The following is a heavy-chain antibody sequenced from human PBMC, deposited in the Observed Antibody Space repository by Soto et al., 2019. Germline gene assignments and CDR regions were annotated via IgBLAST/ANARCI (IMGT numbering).Heavy chain of an antibody. D-gene: IGHD2-2*01. J-gene: IGHJ4*02. V-gene: IGHV1-8*01. CDR1: GYTFTSYD. CDR2: MNPNSGNT. Sequence: QVQLVQSGAEVKKPGASVKVSCKASGYTFTSYDINWVRQATGQGLEWMGWMNPNSGNTGYAQKLQGRVTMTRNTSISTAYMELSSLRSEDTAVYYCARGPPIVVVPASSGAYYFDYWGQGTLVTVSS. CDR3: ARGPPIVVVPASSGAYYFDY.